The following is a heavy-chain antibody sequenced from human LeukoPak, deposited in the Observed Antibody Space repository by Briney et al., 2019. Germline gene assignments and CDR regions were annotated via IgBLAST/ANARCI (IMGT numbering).Heavy chain of an antibody. J-gene: IGHJ4*02. V-gene: IGHV3-23*01. Sequence: GGSLRLSCAASGFTFNDYGMGWVRQTPGKGLEWVATIGTSGANTYHADSVKGRFTISRDNSKSTLYLQMNSLRAEDTAVYHCAKKSGDHFHFDFWGQGTLVTVSS. D-gene: IGHD2-21*01. CDR2: IGTSGANT. CDR3: AKKSGDHFHFDF. CDR1: GFTFNDYG.